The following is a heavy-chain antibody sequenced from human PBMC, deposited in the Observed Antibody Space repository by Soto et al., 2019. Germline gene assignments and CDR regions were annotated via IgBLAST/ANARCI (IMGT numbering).Heavy chain of an antibody. D-gene: IGHD3-9*01. CDR1: GGTFSSYA. V-gene: IGHV1-69*01. Sequence: QVQLVQSGAEVKKPGSSVKVSCKASGGTFSSYAISWVRQAPGQGLEWMGVIIPIFGTANYAQKFQGRVTSTADESTSTADMELSSRRSEDTAVYYCARDRTYYDILPGPPDVYYYYGMDVWGQGTTVTVS. CDR3: ARDRTYYDILPGPPDVYYYYGMDV. J-gene: IGHJ6*02. CDR2: IIPIFGTA.